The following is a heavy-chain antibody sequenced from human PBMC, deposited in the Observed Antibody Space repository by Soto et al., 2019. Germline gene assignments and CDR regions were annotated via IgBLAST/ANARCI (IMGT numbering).Heavy chain of an antibody. CDR3: ARDVGGFGEYYDY. CDR2: IWYDGSNK. J-gene: IGHJ4*02. CDR1: GFTFSSYG. V-gene: IGHV3-33*01. D-gene: IGHD3-10*01. Sequence: QVQLVESGGGVVQPGRSLRLSCAASGFTFSSYGMHWVRQAPGKGLEWVAVIWYDGSNKYYADSVKGRFTISRDNSKNTLYLQMNSLRAEDTAVYYCARDVGGFGEYYDYWGQGTLVTVSS.